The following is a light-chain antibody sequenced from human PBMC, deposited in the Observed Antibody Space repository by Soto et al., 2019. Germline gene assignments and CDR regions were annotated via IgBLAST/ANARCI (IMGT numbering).Light chain of an antibody. Sequence: DIQITQSRSTLSESVGDRVTITSRASQSISSWLAWYQQKPGKAPKLLIYKASTLKSGVPSRFSGSGSGTEFTLTISSLQPDDFATYYCQQYNSYSETFGQGTKVDI. CDR2: KAS. CDR1: QSISSW. V-gene: IGKV1-5*03. J-gene: IGKJ1*01. CDR3: QQYNSYSET.